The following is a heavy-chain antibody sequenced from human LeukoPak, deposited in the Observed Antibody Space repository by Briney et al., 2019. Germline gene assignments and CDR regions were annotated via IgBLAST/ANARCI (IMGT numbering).Heavy chain of an antibody. J-gene: IGHJ4*02. CDR2: IWYDGSNK. D-gene: IGHD1-26*01. V-gene: IGHV3-33*01. Sequence: GGSLRLSCAASGFTLSSYGMHWVRQAPGKGLEWVAVIWYDGSNKYYADSVKGRFTISRDNSKNTLYLQMDSLRAEDTAVYYCARDYSGTNSWQDYWGQGTLVTVSS. CDR1: GFTLSSYG. CDR3: ARDYSGTNSWQDY.